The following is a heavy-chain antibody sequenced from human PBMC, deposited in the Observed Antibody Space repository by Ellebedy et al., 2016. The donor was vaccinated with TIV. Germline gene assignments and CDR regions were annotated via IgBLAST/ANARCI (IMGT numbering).Heavy chain of an antibody. CDR1: RFTFSNYG. CDR3: AKDRGSGYDLEIDY. CDR2: VSCDGSDK. J-gene: IGHJ4*02. D-gene: IGHD5-12*01. Sequence: GGSLRLSCAASRFTFSNYGMHWVRQARGGGLEWVAVVSCDGSDKFYTDSVKGRFTISRENSKKTLYLQMNSLRTEDTALYYCAKDRGSGYDLEIDYWGQGTQVTVSS. V-gene: IGHV3-30*18.